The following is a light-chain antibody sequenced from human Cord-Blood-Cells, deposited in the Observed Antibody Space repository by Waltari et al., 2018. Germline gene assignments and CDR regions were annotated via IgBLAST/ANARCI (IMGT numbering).Light chain of an antibody. CDR2: NAS. J-gene: IGKJ5*01. CDR1: QSVSSY. V-gene: IGKV3-11*01. CDR3: QQRSNWPPIT. Sequence: EIVLTQSPATLSLSPGERATLSCRASQSVSSYLAWYKQKPGQDPRLLIYNASNRATGSPARCSVRVSLTDFTLTISSLETEDFAVYYCQQRSNWPPITFGQGTRLEIK.